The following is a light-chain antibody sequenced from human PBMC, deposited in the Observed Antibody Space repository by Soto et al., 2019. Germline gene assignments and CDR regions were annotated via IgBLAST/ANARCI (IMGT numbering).Light chain of an antibody. Sequence: EIVWAKYAVTLSFAPVERAALSCRASPSVSAYLAWYHQKPGQAPRLLIYDASNRATGVPARFSGSGSGTDFTLTISSLEPEDFAVYYCQQRYNWPLTFGQGTKVDIK. J-gene: IGKJ1*01. V-gene: IGKV3-11*01. CDR2: DAS. CDR1: PSVSAY. CDR3: QQRYNWPLT.